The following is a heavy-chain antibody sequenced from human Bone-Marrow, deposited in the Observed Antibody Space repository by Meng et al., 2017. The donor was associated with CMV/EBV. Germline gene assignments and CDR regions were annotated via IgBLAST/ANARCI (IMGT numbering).Heavy chain of an antibody. V-gene: IGHV1-2*02. D-gene: IGHD2-2*01. CDR3: ARGPSRGHYYYYYGMAV. CDR1: GYTFTGYY. Sequence: ASVKVSCKASGYTFTGYYMHWVRQAPGQGLEWMGWINPNSGGTNYAQKFQGRVTMTRDTSISTAYMELSRLRSDDTAVYYCARGPSRGHYYYYYGMAVWGQGHTVHVAS. J-gene: IGHJ6*02. CDR2: INPNSGGT.